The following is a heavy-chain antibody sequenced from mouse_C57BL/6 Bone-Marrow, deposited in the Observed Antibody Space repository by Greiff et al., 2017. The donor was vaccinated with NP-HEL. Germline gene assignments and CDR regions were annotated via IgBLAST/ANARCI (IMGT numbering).Heavy chain of an antibody. J-gene: IGHJ2*01. CDR1: GYTFTSYW. D-gene: IGHD2-4*01. Sequence: QVQLKQSGAELVKPGASVKLSCKASGYTFTSYWMQWVKQRPGQGLEWIGEIDPSDSYTNYNQKFKGKATLTVDTSSSTAYMQLSSLTSEDSAVYYCARCDYGGYWGQGTTLTVSS. CDR2: IDPSDSYT. CDR3: ARCDYGGY. V-gene: IGHV1-50*01.